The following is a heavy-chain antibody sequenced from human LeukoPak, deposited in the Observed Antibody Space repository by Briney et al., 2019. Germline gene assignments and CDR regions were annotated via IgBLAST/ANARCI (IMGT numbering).Heavy chain of an antibody. CDR1: GFTFSINS. J-gene: IGHJ4*02. V-gene: IGHV3-21*01. Sequence: GGSLRLSCAAAGFTFSINSINWVRHAPGKGLEWVSSISGSSTDIYYPDSEKGRFTISRDNAKNSVYLQMNSLRDEDTAIYYCAKDPWGSNWFWGQGILVTVSS. CDR2: ISGSSTDI. D-gene: IGHD6-13*01. CDR3: AKDPWGSNWF.